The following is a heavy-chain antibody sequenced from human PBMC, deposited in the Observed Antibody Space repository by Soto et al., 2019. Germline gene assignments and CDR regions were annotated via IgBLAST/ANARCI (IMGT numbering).Heavy chain of an antibody. V-gene: IGHV3-30-3*01. Sequence: QVQLLESGGGVVQPGRSLRVSCAASGFSFSSYAIHWVRQAPGKGLEWVTLISYNGGVKSYADSVRGRFSISRDNSKSTLYLDMNSMSHEDTAVYYCARITSSGAFDIWGQGTRVTVSS. J-gene: IGHJ3*02. CDR3: ARITSSGAFDI. D-gene: IGHD1-20*01. CDR2: ISYNGGVK. CDR1: GFSFSSYA.